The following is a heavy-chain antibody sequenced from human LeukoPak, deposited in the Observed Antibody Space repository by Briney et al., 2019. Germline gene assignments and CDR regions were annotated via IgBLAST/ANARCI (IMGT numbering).Heavy chain of an antibody. Sequence: ASVKVSCKASGYTFTGYYMHWVRQAPGQGLEWMGWINPNSGGTNYAQKFQGRVTMTRDTSISTAYMELSRLRSDDTAVYYCARGRITTIVVVIRDNWFDPWGQGTLVTVSS. CDR1: GYTFTGYY. D-gene: IGHD3-22*01. J-gene: IGHJ5*02. CDR3: ARGRITTIVVVIRDNWFDP. CDR2: INPNSGGT. V-gene: IGHV1-2*02.